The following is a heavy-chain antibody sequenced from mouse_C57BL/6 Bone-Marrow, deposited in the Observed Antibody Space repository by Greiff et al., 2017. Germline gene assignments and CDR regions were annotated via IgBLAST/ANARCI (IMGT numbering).Heavy chain of an antibody. V-gene: IGHV6-3*01. J-gene: IGHJ4*01. CDR3: TGSNYEREMDY. CDR2: IRLKSDNYAT. Sequence: DVMLVESGGGLVQPGGSMKLSCVASGFTFSNYWMNWVRQSPETGLEWVAQIRLKSDNYATHYAESVKGRFTISRDDSNSSVYLQMNNLRAEDTGIYYCTGSNYEREMDYWGQGTSVTVSS. D-gene: IGHD2-5*01. CDR1: GFTFSNYW.